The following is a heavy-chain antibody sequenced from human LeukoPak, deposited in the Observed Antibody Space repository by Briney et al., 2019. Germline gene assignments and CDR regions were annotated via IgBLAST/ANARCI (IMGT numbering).Heavy chain of an antibody. J-gene: IGHJ4*02. CDR3: ARGHPQWLVDYFDY. Sequence: SETLSLTCTVSGYSISSGYYWGWIRQPPGKGLEWIGSIYHSGSTNYNPPLKSRVTISVDTSKNQSSLKLSSVTAADTAVYYCARGHPQWLVDYFDYWGQGTLVTVSS. CDR2: IYHSGST. CDR1: GYSISSGYY. V-gene: IGHV4-38-2*02. D-gene: IGHD6-19*01.